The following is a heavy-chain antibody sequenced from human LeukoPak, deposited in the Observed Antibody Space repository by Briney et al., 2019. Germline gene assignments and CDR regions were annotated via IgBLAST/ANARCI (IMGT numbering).Heavy chain of an antibody. D-gene: IGHD1-26*01. CDR3: AKGRVGTNGVLEH. Sequence: GGSLRLSCAASGXTFSVYAMSWVRHVPGMGLEWVCTFGVSGGSTNYADSVRGRFTISRDNSKNTLYLQINSLRADDTAVYYCAKGRVGTNGVLEHWGQGTLVTVSS. CDR1: GXTFSVYA. CDR2: FGVSGGST. J-gene: IGHJ1*01. V-gene: IGHV3-23*01.